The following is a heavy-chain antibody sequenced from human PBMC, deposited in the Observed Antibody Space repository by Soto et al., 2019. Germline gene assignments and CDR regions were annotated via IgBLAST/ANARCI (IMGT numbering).Heavy chain of an antibody. CDR3: ARGSSWSYFDY. CDR1: GYTFTSYA. D-gene: IGHD6-13*01. Sequence: QVQLVQSGAEVKKPGASVKVSCRASGYTFTSYAIHWVRQAPGQRPEWMGWINTANDNTKYSQKFQGRVTITRDTSASIVYMDLSSLRSEDTAVYYCARGSSWSYFDYWGQRTLVTVSS. CDR2: INTANDNT. J-gene: IGHJ4*02. V-gene: IGHV1-3*04.